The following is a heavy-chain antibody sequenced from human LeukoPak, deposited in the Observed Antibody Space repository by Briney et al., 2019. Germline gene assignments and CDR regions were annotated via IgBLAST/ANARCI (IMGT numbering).Heavy chain of an antibody. CDR2: ISCSGGST. CDR1: GFTFSGYA. CDR3: AKEDRPNYYGSAMG. Sequence: GGSLRLSCAASGFTFSGYAMTWVRQAPGKGLEWVSAISCSGGSTYYADSVKGRFTISRDNSKNTVYLQMNSLRAEDTAVYYCAKEDRPNYYGSAMGWGQGTLVTVSS. D-gene: IGHD3-10*01. J-gene: IGHJ4*02. V-gene: IGHV3-23*01.